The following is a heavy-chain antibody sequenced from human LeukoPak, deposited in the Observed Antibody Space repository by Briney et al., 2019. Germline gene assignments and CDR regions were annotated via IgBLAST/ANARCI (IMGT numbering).Heavy chain of an antibody. CDR1: GYTFTSYD. J-gene: IGHJ6*02. D-gene: IGHD3-16*01. CDR3: ARGDSYDYVWGSWGRYYYYYYGMDV. V-gene: IGHV1-8*01. Sequence: ASVKVSCKASGYTFTSYDINWVRQATGQGLEWMGWMNPNSGSTGYAQKFQGRVTMTRNTSISTAYMELSSLRSEDTAVYYCARGDSYDYVWGSWGRYYYYYYGMDVWGQGTTVTVSS. CDR2: MNPNSGST.